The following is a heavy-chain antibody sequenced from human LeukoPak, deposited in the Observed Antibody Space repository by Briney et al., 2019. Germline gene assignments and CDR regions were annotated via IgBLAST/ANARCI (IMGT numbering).Heavy chain of an antibody. V-gene: IGHV3-21*01. CDR3: ARGGYSGAFDI. D-gene: IGHD5-18*01. CDR2: ISSSSSYI. CDR1: GFTFSSHS. Sequence: GGSLRLSCAASGFTFSSHSMNWVRQAPGKGLEWVSSISSSSSYIYYADSVKGRFTISRDNAKNSLYLQMNSLRAEDTAVYYCARGGYSGAFDIWGQGTMVTVSS. J-gene: IGHJ3*02.